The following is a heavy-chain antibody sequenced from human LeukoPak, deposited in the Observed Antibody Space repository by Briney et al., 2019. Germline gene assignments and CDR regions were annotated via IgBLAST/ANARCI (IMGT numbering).Heavy chain of an antibody. Sequence: ETGGSLRLSCAASGFTFSSYAMHWVRQAPGKGLEWVAVISYDGDNKYYADSVKGRFTISRDNSKNTLYLQMNSLRAEDTAVYYCAKDSRLRYYDSSGYYLAWGQGTLVTVSS. V-gene: IGHV3-30-3*01. D-gene: IGHD3-22*01. CDR1: GFTFSSYA. CDR3: AKDSRLRYYDSSGYYLA. J-gene: IGHJ4*02. CDR2: ISYDGDNK.